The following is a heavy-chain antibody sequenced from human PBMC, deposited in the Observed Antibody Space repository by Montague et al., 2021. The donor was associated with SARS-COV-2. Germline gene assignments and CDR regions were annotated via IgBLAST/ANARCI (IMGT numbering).Heavy chain of an antibody. V-gene: IGHV4-31*03. Sequence: TLSLTCTVSGGSISRGGYYCTWIRQYPGKGLEWIGNIHDTGSTNYNSSLRSRITMSVDTSKNQFSLKLTSVTAADTAVYYCARALEYGNASGYFDYWGQGTLVTVSS. J-gene: IGHJ4*02. CDR1: GGSISRGGYY. CDR2: IHDTGST. D-gene: IGHD1-1*01. CDR3: ARALEYGNASGYFDY.